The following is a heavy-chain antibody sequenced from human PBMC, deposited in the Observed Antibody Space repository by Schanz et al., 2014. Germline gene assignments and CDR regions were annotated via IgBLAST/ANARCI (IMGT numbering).Heavy chain of an antibody. CDR1: GLIFSNYV. CDR2: IGVDGTTT. CDR3: AKGRFGEVSAFDI. Sequence: SGLIFSNYVMSWVRQAPGKGLEWVSVIGVDGTTTYYADSVKGRFTISRDNSKTSLYLQMNSLRAEDTAVYYCAKGRFGEVSAFDIWGHGTMVTVSS. D-gene: IGHD3-10*01. V-gene: IGHV3-23*01. J-gene: IGHJ3*02.